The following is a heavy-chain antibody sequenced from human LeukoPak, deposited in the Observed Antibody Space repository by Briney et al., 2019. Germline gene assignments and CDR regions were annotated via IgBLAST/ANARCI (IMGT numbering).Heavy chain of an antibody. Sequence: GASVKDSCKASGYTFTGYYMNWVRQAPGQGLEWMGRIHPNSGDTNYAQKFQGRVTMTRDTSISTAYLELSRLRSDDTAVYYCARDEDVGDCTTTSCGWFDPWGQGTLVTVSS. CDR3: ARDEDVGDCTTTSCGWFDP. CDR1: GYTFTGYY. J-gene: IGHJ5*02. D-gene: IGHD2-2*01. V-gene: IGHV1-2*06. CDR2: IHPNSGDT.